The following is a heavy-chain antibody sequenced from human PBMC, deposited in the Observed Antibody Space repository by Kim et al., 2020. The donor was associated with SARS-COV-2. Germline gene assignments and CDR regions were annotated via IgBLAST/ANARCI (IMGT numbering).Heavy chain of an antibody. V-gene: IGHV3-23*01. CDR2: ISGSGGST. CDR1: GFTFSSYA. CDR3: AKDEVRYYSDSSGSGDFDY. Sequence: GGSLRLSCAASGFTFSSYAMSWVRQAPGKGLEWVSAISGSGGSTYYADSVKGRFTISRDNSKNTLYLQMNSLRAEDTAVYYCAKDEVRYYSDSSGSGDFDYWGQGTLVTVSS. J-gene: IGHJ4*02. D-gene: IGHD3-22*01.